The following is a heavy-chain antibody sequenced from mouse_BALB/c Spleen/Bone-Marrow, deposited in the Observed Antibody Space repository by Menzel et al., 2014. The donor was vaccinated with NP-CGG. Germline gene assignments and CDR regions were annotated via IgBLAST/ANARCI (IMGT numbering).Heavy chain of an antibody. CDR1: GYTFTDYA. CDR3: ARSYYGNYYAMDY. CDR2: ISTCSGNT. D-gene: IGHD1-1*01. Sequence: QVYVKQSGPELVRPGVSVKISCKGSGYTFTDYAMHWVKQSHAKSLEWIGVISTCSGNTNYNQKFKGKATMTVDKSSSTAYMELARLTSEDSAIYYCARSYYGNYYAMDYWGQGTSVTVSS. J-gene: IGHJ4*01. V-gene: IGHV1-67*01.